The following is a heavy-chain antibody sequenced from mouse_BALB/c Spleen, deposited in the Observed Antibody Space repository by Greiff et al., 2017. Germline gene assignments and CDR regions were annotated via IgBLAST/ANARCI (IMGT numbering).Heavy chain of an antibody. D-gene: IGHD1-2*01. CDR1: GYTFTSYW. CDR2: IYPSDSYT. V-gene: IGHV1-69*02. J-gene: IGHJ3*01. CDR3: TRSGITTASPWFAD. Sequence: QVQLQQPGAELVRPGASVKLSCKASGYTFTSYWINWVKQRPGQGLEWIGNIYPSDSYTNYNQKFKDKATLTVDKSSSTAYMQLSSPTSEDSAVYDSTRSGITTASPWFADWGQGTLVTVSA.